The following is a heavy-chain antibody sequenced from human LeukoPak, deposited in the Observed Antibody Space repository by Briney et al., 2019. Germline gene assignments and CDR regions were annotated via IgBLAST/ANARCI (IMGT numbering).Heavy chain of an antibody. CDR3: ARGRSQSSIAAAGTWYFDY. CDR1: GDTFSSYY. J-gene: IGHJ4*02. Sequence: ASVKVSCKASGDTFSSYYMHWVRQAPGQGLEWMGIINPSGGSISYAQKFQGRVTMTRDMSTSTVYMELSSLRSEDTAVYYCARGRSQSSIAAAGTWYFDYWGQGTLVTVSS. CDR2: INPSGGSI. V-gene: IGHV1-46*01. D-gene: IGHD6-13*01.